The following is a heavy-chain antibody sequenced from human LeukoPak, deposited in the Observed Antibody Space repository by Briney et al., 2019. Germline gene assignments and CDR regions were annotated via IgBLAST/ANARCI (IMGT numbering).Heavy chain of an antibody. Sequence: PGGSLRLSCAASGFTFSSYAMTWVRQAPVKGLEWVSTITGSGDSTFYADSVKGRFTISRDNSKNTLYLQINSLRAEDTAVYYCARIRTGTDIWGQGTMVTVSS. V-gene: IGHV3-23*01. CDR2: ITGSGDST. J-gene: IGHJ3*02. CDR3: ARIRTGTDI. CDR1: GFTFSSYA. D-gene: IGHD1/OR15-1a*01.